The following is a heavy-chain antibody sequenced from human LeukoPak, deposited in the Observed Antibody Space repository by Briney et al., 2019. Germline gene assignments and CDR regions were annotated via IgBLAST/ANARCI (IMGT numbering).Heavy chain of an antibody. J-gene: IGHJ4*02. CDR2: IWYDGSNK. Sequence: GGSLRLSCAASGFTFSSYGMHWVRQAPGKGLEWVAVIWYDGSNKYYADSVKGRFTISRDNSKNTLYLQMNSLRAEDTAVYYCAGEGYSSSWYAYWGQGTLVTVSS. V-gene: IGHV3-33*01. CDR1: GFTFSSYG. D-gene: IGHD6-13*01. CDR3: AGEGYSSSWYAY.